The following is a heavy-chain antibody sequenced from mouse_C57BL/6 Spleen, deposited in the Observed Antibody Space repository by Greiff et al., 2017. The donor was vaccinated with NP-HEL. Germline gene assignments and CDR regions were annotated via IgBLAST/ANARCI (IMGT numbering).Heavy chain of an antibody. V-gene: IGHV1-52*01. CDR1: GYTFTSYW. CDR3: ASTTTRGYYFDY. J-gene: IGHJ2*01. Sequence: QVQLQQPGAELVRPGSSVKLSCKASGYTFTSYWMHWVKQRPIQGLEWIGNIDPSDSETHYNQKFKDKATLTVDKSSSTAYMQLSSLTSEDSAVYDCASTTTRGYYFDYWGQDTTLTVSS. D-gene: IGHD2-1*01. CDR2: IDPSDSET.